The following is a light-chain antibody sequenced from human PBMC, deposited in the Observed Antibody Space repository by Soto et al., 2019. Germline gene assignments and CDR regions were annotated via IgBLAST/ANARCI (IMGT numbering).Light chain of an antibody. J-gene: IGKJ5*01. Sequence: EIVLTQSPATLSLSPGERATLSCRASQSVSSYLAWYQQKPGQAPRLLIYDASNRATGIPARFSGSGSGTDFTITTSSLEPEDFAVYYCQQSSNWPPITFGQGTRLEIK. CDR2: DAS. CDR1: QSVSSY. V-gene: IGKV3-11*01. CDR3: QQSSNWPPIT.